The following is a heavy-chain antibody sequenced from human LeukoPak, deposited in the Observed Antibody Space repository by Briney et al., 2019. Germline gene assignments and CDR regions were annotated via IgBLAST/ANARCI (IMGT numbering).Heavy chain of an antibody. Sequence: ASVKVSCKASGYTFTGYYMHWVRQAPGQGLEWMGWINPNSGGTNYAQKFQGRVTMTRDTSISTAYMELSRLRSDDTAVYYCARDVKKSSSSEINWFDPWSQGTLVTVSS. CDR2: INPNSGGT. CDR1: GYTFTGYY. D-gene: IGHD6-13*01. CDR3: ARDVKKSSSSEINWFDP. V-gene: IGHV1-2*02. J-gene: IGHJ5*02.